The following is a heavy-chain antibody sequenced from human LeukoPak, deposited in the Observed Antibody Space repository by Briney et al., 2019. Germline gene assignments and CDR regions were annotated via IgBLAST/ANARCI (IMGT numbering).Heavy chain of an antibody. Sequence: SETLSLTCTVSGGSISSYYWSWIRQPPGKGLEWIGYIYYSGSTNYNPSLKSRVTISVDTSKNQFSLKLSSMTAADTAVYYCARGNGWYYYWGQGTLVTVSS. V-gene: IGHV4-59*01. CDR3: ARGNGWYYY. CDR1: GGSISSYY. CDR2: IYYSGST. D-gene: IGHD6-19*01. J-gene: IGHJ4*02.